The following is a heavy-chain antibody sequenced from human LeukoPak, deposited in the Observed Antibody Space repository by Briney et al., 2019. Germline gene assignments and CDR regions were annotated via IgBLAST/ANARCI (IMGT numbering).Heavy chain of an antibody. CDR1: GYSFTSYW. D-gene: IGHD6-19*01. CDR3: ATSTLGIAVAGSVDY. CDR2: IYPGDSDT. V-gene: IGHV5-51*01. J-gene: IGHJ4*02. Sequence: GESLKISCKGSGYSFTSYWIGWVRPMPGKGLEWMGIIYPGDSDTRYSPSFQGHVTISADKSISTAYLQWSSLKASDTAMYYCATSTLGIAVAGSVDYWGQGTLVTVSS.